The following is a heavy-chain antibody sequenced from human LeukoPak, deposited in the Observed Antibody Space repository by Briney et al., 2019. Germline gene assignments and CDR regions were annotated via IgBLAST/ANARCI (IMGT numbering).Heavy chain of an antibody. Sequence: SCATSGFSFSSYAMSWVRQAPGQGLEWMGGIIPIFGTANYAQKFQGRVTITADESTSTAYMELSSLRSEDTAVYYCARGAQPATAIPGTLDYWGQGTLVTVSS. D-gene: IGHD2-2*02. CDR2: IIPIFGTA. CDR1: GFSFSSYA. J-gene: IGHJ4*02. V-gene: IGHV1-69*01. CDR3: ARGAQPATAIPGTLDY.